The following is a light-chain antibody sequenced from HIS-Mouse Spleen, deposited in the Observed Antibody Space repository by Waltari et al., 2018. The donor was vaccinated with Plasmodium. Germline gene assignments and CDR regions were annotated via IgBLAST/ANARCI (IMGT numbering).Light chain of an antibody. CDR3: QQYNNWPPYT. J-gene: IGKJ2*01. CDR1: QSVSSN. V-gene: IGKV3-15*01. Sequence: EIVMTQSPATLSVSPGERATLSCRASQSVSSNLAWYQQKPGQAPRLLIYGASTRAIGIPARCSGSGSGTEFTLTISSMQSEDFAVYYCQQYNNWPPYTFGQGTKLEIK. CDR2: GAS.